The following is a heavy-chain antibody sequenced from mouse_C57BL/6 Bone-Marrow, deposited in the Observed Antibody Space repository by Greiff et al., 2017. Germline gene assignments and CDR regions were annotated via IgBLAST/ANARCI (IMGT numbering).Heavy chain of an antibody. CDR3: VRGVTTVV. CDR2: INPGSGGT. CDR1: GYAFTNYL. V-gene: IGHV1-54*01. Sequence: VQLQQSGAELVRPGTSVKVSCKASGYAFTNYLIEWVKQRPGQGLEWIGVINPGSGGTNYNEKFKGKATLTADKSSSTAYMQISSLTAEDSAVYFCVRGVTTVVWGQGTLVTVSA. J-gene: IGHJ3*01. D-gene: IGHD1-1*01.